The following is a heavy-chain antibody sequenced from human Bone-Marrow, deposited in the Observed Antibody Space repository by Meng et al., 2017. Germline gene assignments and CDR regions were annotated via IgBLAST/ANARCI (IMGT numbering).Heavy chain of an antibody. Sequence: GGSLTLSCAASGFTLSSYGMHWVRQAPGKGLEWVALIWYDGSNKYYADSVKGRFTISRDNSKNTLYLQMTSLRAEDTAVYYCARTWIQLWYFDYWGQGTLVTVSS. CDR1: GFTLSSYG. J-gene: IGHJ4*02. D-gene: IGHD5-18*01. CDR2: IWYDGSNK. CDR3: ARTWIQLWYFDY. V-gene: IGHV3-30*02.